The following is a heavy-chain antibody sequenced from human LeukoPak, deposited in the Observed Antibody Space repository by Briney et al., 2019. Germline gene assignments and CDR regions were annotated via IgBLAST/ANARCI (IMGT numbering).Heavy chain of an antibody. CDR2: INHSGST. V-gene: IGHV4-34*01. J-gene: IGHJ4*02. D-gene: IGHD6-19*01. CDR3: ARVGDGQWLVPTGLYYFDY. CDR1: GGSFSGYY. Sequence: KPSETLSLTCAVYGGSFSGYYWSWIRQPPGKGLEWIGEINHSGSTNYNPSLKSRVTISVDTSKNQFSLKLSSVTAADTAVYYCARVGDGQWLVPTGLYYFDYWGQGTLVTVSS.